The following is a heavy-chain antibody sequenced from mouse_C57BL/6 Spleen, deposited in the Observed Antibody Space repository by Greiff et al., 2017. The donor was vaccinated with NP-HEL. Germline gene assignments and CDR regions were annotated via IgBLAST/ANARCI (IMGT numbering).Heavy chain of an antibody. V-gene: IGHV1-69*01. CDR3: ARSPDYLYAMDY. D-gene: IGHD2-4*01. CDR1: GYTFTSYW. J-gene: IGHJ4*01. CDR2: IDPSDSYT. Sequence: QVQLQQPGAELVMPGASVKLSCKASGYTFTSYWMHWVKQRPGQGLEWIGEIDPSDSYTNYNQKFKGKSTLTVDKSSSTAYMQLSSLTSEDSAVYYCARSPDYLYAMDYWGQGTSVTVSS.